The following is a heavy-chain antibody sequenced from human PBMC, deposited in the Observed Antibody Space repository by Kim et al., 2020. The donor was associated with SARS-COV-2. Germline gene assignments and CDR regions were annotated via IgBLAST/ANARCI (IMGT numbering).Heavy chain of an antibody. CDR3: ASHLVPTAL. Sequence: SETLSLTCTVSGVSISSYYWSWIRQPPGKRLEWIGYIHHSGSTSYNPSLKSRVTMFLDTSKNQFSLKLTSVTAADTAVYFCASHLVPTALWGQGTLVTVS. J-gene: IGHJ4*02. CDR2: IHHSGST. D-gene: IGHD2-2*01. CDR1: GVSISSYY. V-gene: IGHV4-59*08.